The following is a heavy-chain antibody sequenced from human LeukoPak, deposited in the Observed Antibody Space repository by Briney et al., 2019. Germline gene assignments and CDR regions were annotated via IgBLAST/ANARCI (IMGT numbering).Heavy chain of an antibody. CDR3: ARGQYRSSWTFDS. J-gene: IGHJ4*02. D-gene: IGHD6-13*01. V-gene: IGHV1-3*02. CDR1: GYTFTNYA. Sequence: ASVKVSCKASGYTFTNYALHWVRQAPGQSLQWMGWSNADNGNTEYPQEFQGRVTISRDTSASTAYMELSSLRSEDTAVYYCARGQYRSSWTFDSWGQGTLVTVSS. CDR2: SNADNGNT.